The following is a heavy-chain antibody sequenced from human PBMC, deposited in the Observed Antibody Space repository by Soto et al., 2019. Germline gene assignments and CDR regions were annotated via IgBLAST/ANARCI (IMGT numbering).Heavy chain of an antibody. CDR2: ISSSSSSI. CDR1: GFTVSSYS. D-gene: IGHD3-10*01. V-gene: IGHV3-21*01. CDR3: ASSVLLWFGELPLLFYY. J-gene: IGHJ4*02. Sequence: EVQLVESGGGLVKPGGSLRLSCAGSGFTVSSYSMNWVRQAPGKALELISSISSSSSSIYYQDSVKGRFTISRDNAQNSPYLQIHSLRAEDTAVYYCASSVLLWFGELPLLFYYWGQGTLVTVS.